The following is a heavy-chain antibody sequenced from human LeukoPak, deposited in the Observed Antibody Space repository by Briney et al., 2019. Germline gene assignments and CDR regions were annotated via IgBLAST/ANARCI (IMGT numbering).Heavy chain of an antibody. CDR3: ARGFTHDYGDYFDY. D-gene: IGHD4-17*01. CDR1: GFTVSSNY. V-gene: IGHV3-66*01. CDR2: IYSDSGGST. Sequence: SGGSLRLSSAASGFTVSSNYMSWVRQAPGKGLEWVSVIYSDSGGSTYYADSVKGRFTMSRDNSKNTLYLHMNSLRAEDTAVYYCARGFTHDYGDYFDYWGQGTLVTVSS. J-gene: IGHJ4*02.